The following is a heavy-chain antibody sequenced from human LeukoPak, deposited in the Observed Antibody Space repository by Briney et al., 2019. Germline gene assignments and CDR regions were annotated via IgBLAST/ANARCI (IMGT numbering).Heavy chain of an antibody. CDR2: ISSSGGTI. V-gene: IGHV3-48*04. Sequence: GASLRLSCAASGFTFSSYTMNWVRQAPGKGLEWVSYISSSGGTIYYAGSVKGRFTISRDNAKSSLYLQMNSPRAEDTAVYYCARVGTSSNYYYYMDVWGKGTTVTVSS. J-gene: IGHJ6*03. CDR1: GFTFSSYT. D-gene: IGHD1-1*01. CDR3: ARVGTSSNYYYYMDV.